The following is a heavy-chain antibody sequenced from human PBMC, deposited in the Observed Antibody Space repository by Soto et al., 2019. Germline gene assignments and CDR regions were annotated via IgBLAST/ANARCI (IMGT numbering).Heavy chain of an antibody. Sequence: SVKVSCKASGGTFSSYAISWVRQAPGQGLEWMGGIIPIFGTANYAQKFQGRVTITADKSTSTAYMELSSLRSEDTAVYYCALLGYYYYYGMDVWGQGTTVTVSS. J-gene: IGHJ6*02. CDR3: ALLGYYYYYGMDV. CDR2: IIPIFGTA. D-gene: IGHD2-8*02. V-gene: IGHV1-69*06. CDR1: GGTFSSYA.